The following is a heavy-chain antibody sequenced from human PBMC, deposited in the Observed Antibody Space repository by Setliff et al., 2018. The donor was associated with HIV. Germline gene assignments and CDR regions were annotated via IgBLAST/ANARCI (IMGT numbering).Heavy chain of an antibody. V-gene: IGHV3-7*03. CDR2: INQDGSVT. J-gene: IGHJ4*02. Sequence: GGSLRLSCAASGFTFSTYWMSWVRQAPGKGLEFVANINQDGSVTNYVDSVKGRFTISRDNAKNLVFLQMSSLRAEYTAAYYCARDPGSSSFDYWGQGTPVTVSS. D-gene: IGHD6-19*01. CDR1: GFTFSTYW. CDR3: ARDPGSSSFDY.